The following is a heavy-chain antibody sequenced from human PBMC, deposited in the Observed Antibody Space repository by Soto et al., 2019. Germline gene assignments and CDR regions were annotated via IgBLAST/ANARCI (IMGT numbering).Heavy chain of an antibody. J-gene: IGHJ6*02. V-gene: IGHV3-30-3*01. CDR2: ISYDGSNK. Sequence: QVQLVESGGGVVQRGRSLRLSCAASGFTFSSYAMHWVRQAPGKGLEWVAVISYDGSNKYYADSVKGRFTISRDNSKNTLYLQMNSLRAEDTAVYYCARALREVDYYYYYGMDVWGQGTTVTVSS. CDR3: ARALREVDYYYYYGMDV. CDR1: GFTFSSYA. D-gene: IGHD1-26*01.